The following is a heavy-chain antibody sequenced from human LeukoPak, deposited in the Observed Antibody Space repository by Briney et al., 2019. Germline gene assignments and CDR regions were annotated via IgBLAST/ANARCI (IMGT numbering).Heavy chain of an antibody. CDR1: GYTFNYYY. D-gene: IGHD1-26*01. CDR3: ARGRRILVGDTNAGDFFDF. V-gene: IGHV1-2*02. Sequence: ASMRVSCKSSGYTFNYYYILWMRQAPGQGLEWMGWVNPNSGDTHYSQKFQGRVTMTRDTSISTAYIQLSRLRSDDTAVYYCARGRRILVGDTNAGDFFDFWGQGILVTVSS. CDR2: VNPNSGDT. J-gene: IGHJ4*02.